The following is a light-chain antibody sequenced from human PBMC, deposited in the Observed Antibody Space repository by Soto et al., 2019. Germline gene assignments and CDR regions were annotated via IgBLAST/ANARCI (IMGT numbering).Light chain of an antibody. CDR1: QSISTY. CDR3: QGSYSTPLT. J-gene: IGKJ4*01. V-gene: IGKV1-39*01. Sequence: DIQMTQSPSSLSASVGDRVTITCRASQSISTYLNWYQQKPGKAPKLLMYAASTLQSGVPSRFSGSGSGTDFTLTISSLQLEDFATYYCQGSYSTPLTFGGGTKVQIK. CDR2: AAS.